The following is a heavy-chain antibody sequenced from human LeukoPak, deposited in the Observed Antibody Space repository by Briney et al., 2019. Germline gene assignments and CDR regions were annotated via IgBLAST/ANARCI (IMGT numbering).Heavy chain of an antibody. D-gene: IGHD2-15*01. Sequence: GSLRLSCTASGFTFSSYAMTWVRQAPGKELEWVSTIRSSGGTTYYADSMKGRFTISRDNSKNTLYLQMNSLRAEDTAVYYCAKGLGYCSGDTCYYYFDNWGQGTLVTVSS. CDR3: AKGLGYCSGDTCYYYFDN. CDR2: IRSSGGTT. CDR1: GFTFSSYA. V-gene: IGHV3-23*01. J-gene: IGHJ4*02.